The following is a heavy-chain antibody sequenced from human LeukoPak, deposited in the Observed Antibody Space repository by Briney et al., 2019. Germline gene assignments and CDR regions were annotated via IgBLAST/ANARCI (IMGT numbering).Heavy chain of an antibody. D-gene: IGHD3-9*01. J-gene: IGHJ3*02. V-gene: IGHV4-38-2*02. CDR2: IYHSGST. Sequence: SSETLSLTCTVSGYSISSGYYWSWIRQPPGKGLEWIGSIYHSGSTYYNPSLKSRVTISVDTSKNQFSLKLSSVTAADTAVYYCARDPLRYFDWLVISDAFDIWGQGTMVTVSS. CDR3: ARDPLRYFDWLVISDAFDI. CDR1: GYSISSGYY.